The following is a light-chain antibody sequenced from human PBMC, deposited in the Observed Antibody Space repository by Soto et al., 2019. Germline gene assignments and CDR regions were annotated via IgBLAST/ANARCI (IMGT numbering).Light chain of an antibody. V-gene: IGKV1-17*01. CDR3: QQYGSSGT. Sequence: DIQMTQSPSYLSASVGDRVTITCRASQGISNDLGWFQQKPGKAPKRLIYGASSLQSGVPSRFSGSGFGTEFTLTISRLEPEDFAVYYCQQYGSSGTFGQGTKV. CDR2: GAS. CDR1: QGISND. J-gene: IGKJ1*01.